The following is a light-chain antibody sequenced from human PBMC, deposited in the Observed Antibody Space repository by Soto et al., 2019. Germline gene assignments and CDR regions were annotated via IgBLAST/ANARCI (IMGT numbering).Light chain of an antibody. Sequence: EIVMTQSPATLSVSPWERATLSCRASQSVSSNLAWFQQKPGQAPRLLIYGASSRATGIPDRFRGSGSGTDFTLTISRLEPEDFAVYYCQQYGSSPRTFGQGTKVDIK. CDR1: QSVSSN. CDR3: QQYGSSPRT. J-gene: IGKJ1*01. V-gene: IGKV3-20*01. CDR2: GAS.